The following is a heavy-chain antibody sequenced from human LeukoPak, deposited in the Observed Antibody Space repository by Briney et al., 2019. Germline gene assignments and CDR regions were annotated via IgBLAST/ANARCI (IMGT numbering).Heavy chain of an antibody. CDR2: IAGSGGST. D-gene: IGHD3-16*01. J-gene: IGHJ4*02. V-gene: IGHV3-23*01. CDR3: AKVLRGTYYFDY. CDR1: GFTFSNYA. Sequence: GGSLRLSCAASGFTFSNYAMSWVRQAPGKGLEWVSGIAGSGGSTYYADSVKGRFTISRDNSKHTLDLQMDSLRAEDTAKYFCAKVLRGTYYFDYWGLGTLVTVSS.